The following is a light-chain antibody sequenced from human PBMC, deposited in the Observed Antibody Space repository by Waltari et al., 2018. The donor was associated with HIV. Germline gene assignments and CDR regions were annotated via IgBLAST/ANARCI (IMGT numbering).Light chain of an antibody. V-gene: IGLV2-14*01. CDR1: TSDVGGYNY. Sequence: QSGLTQPASVSGSPGQPLTISCPGPTSDVGGYNYVSWYQQHPGKAPKLLIYEVSNRSSGVCNRISGSKSGNTASLTSSGLQPEDETDDYCSSFSSSSTPYVFGTGTKVTVL. J-gene: IGLJ1*01. CDR3: SSFSSSSTPYV. CDR2: EVS.